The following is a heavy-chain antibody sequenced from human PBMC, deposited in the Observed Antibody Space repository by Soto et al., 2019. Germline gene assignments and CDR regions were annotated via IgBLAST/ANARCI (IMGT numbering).Heavy chain of an antibody. V-gene: IGHV1-69*06. CDR1: GGAFSNHA. D-gene: IGHD1-26*01. CDR2: IIPIFGTP. Sequence: SVKVSCKAAGGAFSNHAISWVRQAPGQGLEWMGGIIPIFGTPMYAQEFKGRVTITADKSMSTVYMELSSLRSEDTAVYYCASSHFIPYSGSLRWGDAFDIWGQGTMVTVSS. J-gene: IGHJ3*02. CDR3: ASSHFIPYSGSLRWGDAFDI.